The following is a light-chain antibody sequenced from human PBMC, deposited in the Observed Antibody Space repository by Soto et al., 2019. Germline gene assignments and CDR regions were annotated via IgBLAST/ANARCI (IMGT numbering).Light chain of an antibody. Sequence: DMVLTQSPGTLSLSPGERVTLSCRASQSVSSSYLAWYQQQPGQAPRLLIHDTSSSATGTPDRFSGSGSATNFTLPISRVEPEDFAVYYCLQYGRSPYTFGQGTKLEI. CDR2: DTS. V-gene: IGKV3-20*01. CDR3: LQYGRSPYT. J-gene: IGKJ2*01. CDR1: QSVSSSY.